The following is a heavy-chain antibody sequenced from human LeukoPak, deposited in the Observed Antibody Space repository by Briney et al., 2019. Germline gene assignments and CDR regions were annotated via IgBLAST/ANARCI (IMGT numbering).Heavy chain of an antibody. J-gene: IGHJ4*02. CDR3: AKGGSYDRTYSNY. CDR2: ISGSGGST. CDR1: GFTFTNYG. Sequence: GGSLRLSRAASGFTFTNYGMTWVRQAPGKGLEWVSAISGSGGSTYYADSVKGRFTISRDNSKNTLYLQMNSLRAEDTAVYYCAKGGSYDRTYSNYWGQGTLVTVSS. V-gene: IGHV3-23*01. D-gene: IGHD1-26*01.